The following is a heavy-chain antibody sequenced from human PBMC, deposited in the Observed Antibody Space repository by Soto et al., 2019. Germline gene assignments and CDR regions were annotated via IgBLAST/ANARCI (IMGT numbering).Heavy chain of an antibody. CDR1: ELTLYNYW. J-gene: IGHJ6*02. D-gene: IGHD3-10*01. CDR2: VNSDWSTT. CDR3: ARGLRGYYGIDV. Sequence: EVQLVESGGGLVQPGGSLRLSCAASELTLYNYWMHWVRRAPGKGLVWVSRVNSDWSTTNYADSVKGRFTISRDNARSMVFLQMNDLGVEDTAVYYCARGLRGYYGIDVWGQGTTVTVSS. V-gene: IGHV3-74*01.